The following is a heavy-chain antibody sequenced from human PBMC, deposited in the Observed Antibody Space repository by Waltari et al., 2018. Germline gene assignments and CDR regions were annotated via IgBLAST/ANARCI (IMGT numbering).Heavy chain of an antibody. Sequence: EVQLVESGGGLVQPGGSLRLSCAASGFTFSSYWMSWVRQAPGKGLEWVANRNQHGSETYDVDSVEGRFTISRDNAKNSLYLQMNSLRVEDTAVYYCARDSSLRYYFDYWGQGTLVTVSS. CDR3: ARDSSLRYYFDY. J-gene: IGHJ4*02. V-gene: IGHV3-7*01. CDR1: GFTFSSYW. CDR2: RNQHGSET.